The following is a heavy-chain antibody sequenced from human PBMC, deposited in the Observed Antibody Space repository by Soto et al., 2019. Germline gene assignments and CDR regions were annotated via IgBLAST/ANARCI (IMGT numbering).Heavy chain of an antibody. J-gene: IGHJ6*02. CDR1: GYSFTSYW. CDR2: IDPSDSYT. V-gene: IGHV5-10-1*01. CDR3: ARGAGISPSHYYYGMDV. D-gene: IGHD6-19*01. Sequence: PGESLKISCKGSGYSFTSYWISWVRQMPGKGLEWMGRIDPSDSYTNYSPSFQGHVTISADKSISTAYLQWSSLKAPDTAMYYCARGAGISPSHYYYGMDVWGQGTTVTVSS.